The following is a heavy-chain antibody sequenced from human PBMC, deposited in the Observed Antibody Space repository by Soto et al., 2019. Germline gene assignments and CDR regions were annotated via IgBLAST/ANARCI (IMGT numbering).Heavy chain of an antibody. CDR1: GGTFGNYA. CDR2: IMPVFGTV. J-gene: IGHJ6*02. D-gene: IGHD2-2*01. Sequence: QVQLVQSGAEVKKPGSSVKVSCKDSGGTFGNYAVSWVRQAPGQGLEWMGKIMPVFGTVNYAQSFQGRVTITVDKFTNTDNMELSSLRSGDTAVYYCASVSVPGIYVEDVWVQGTTVSFSS. CDR3: ASVSVPGIYVEDV. V-gene: IGHV1-69*06.